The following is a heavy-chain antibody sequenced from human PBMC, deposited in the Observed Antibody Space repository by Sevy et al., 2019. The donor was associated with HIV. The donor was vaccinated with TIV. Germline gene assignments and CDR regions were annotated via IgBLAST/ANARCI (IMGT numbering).Heavy chain of an antibody. CDR1: GFSFSNYA. J-gene: IGHJ4*02. D-gene: IGHD5-18*01. V-gene: IGHV3-23*01. CDR2: ISGSGLST. Sequence: GGSLRLSCAASGFSFSNYAMSWVRQGPGMGLEWVAAISGSGLSTYYADSVKGRFTISRDNSKKTLHLQMKSLGVEDTAVYYCARAGWVDVDTAMVFDYWGQGTLVTVSS. CDR3: ARAGWVDVDTAMVFDY.